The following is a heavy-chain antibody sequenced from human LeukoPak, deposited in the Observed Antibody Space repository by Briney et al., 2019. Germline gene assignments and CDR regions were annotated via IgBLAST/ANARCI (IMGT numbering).Heavy chain of an antibody. Sequence: GASVKVSCKASGGTFSSYAISWVRQAPGQGLEWMGGIIPIFGTANYAQKFQGRVTITADESTSTAYMELSSLRSEDTAVYYCARLRGYSYGYNYYGMDVWGKGTTVTVPS. J-gene: IGHJ6*04. CDR3: ARLRGYSYGYNYYGMDV. CDR1: GGTFSSYA. D-gene: IGHD5-18*01. CDR2: IIPIFGTA. V-gene: IGHV1-69*13.